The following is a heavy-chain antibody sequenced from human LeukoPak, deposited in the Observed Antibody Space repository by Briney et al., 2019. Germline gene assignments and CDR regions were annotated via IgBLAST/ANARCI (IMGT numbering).Heavy chain of an antibody. CDR2: ISWNSGSI. CDR1: GFTFDDYA. Sequence: PGGSLRLSCAASGFTFDDYAMHWVRQAPGKGLEWVSGISWNSGSIGYADSVKGQFTISRDNAKNSLYLQMDSLRAEDTALYYCAKDTGSSGWQIGFDYWGQGTLVTVSS. CDR3: AKDTGSSGWQIGFDY. V-gene: IGHV3-9*01. J-gene: IGHJ4*02. D-gene: IGHD6-19*01.